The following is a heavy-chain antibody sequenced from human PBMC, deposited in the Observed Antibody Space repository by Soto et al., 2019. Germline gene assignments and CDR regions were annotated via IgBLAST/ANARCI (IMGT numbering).Heavy chain of an antibody. V-gene: IGHV3-30-3*01. CDR1: GFTFSSYA. Sequence: LRLSCAASGFTFSSYAMHWVRQAPGKGLEWVAVISYDGSNKYYADSVKGRFTISRDNAKSSVSLQMNTLRVEDTAVYYCAREDSIIIPAVSDFWGQGTLVTVSS. D-gene: IGHD2-2*01. J-gene: IGHJ4*02. CDR3: AREDSIIIPAVSDF. CDR2: ISYDGSNK.